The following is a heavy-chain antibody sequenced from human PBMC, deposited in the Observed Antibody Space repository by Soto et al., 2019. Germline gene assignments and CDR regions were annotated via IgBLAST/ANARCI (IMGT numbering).Heavy chain of an antibody. D-gene: IGHD3-22*01. CDR1: GGSISSSSYY. Sequence: PSETLSLTCTVSGGSISSSSYYWGWIRQPPGKGLEWIGSIYYSGSTYYNPSLKSRVTISVDTSKNQFSLKLSSVTAADTAVYYCASSYYYDSSGYSGLDAFDIWGQGTMVTVSS. J-gene: IGHJ3*02. CDR2: IYYSGST. V-gene: IGHV4-39*01. CDR3: ASSYYYDSSGYSGLDAFDI.